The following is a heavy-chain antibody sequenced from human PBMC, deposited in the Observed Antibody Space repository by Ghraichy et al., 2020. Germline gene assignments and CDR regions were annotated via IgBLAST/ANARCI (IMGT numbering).Heavy chain of an antibody. CDR1: GFTFSSSA. CDR2: ISGSGGST. D-gene: IGHD1-26*01. V-gene: IGHV3-23*01. J-gene: IGHJ4*02. CDR3: AKDAVGGSYYHYYFDY. Sequence: GGSLRLSCAASGFTFSSSAMSWVRQAPGKGLEWVSGISGSGGSTYYADSVKGRFTISRDNSKNTLYLQMNSLRAEDTAVYYCAKDAVGGSYYHYYFDYWGQGTLVTVSS.